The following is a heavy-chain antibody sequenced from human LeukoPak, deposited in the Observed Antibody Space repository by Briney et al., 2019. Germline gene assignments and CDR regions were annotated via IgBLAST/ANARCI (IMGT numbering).Heavy chain of an antibody. D-gene: IGHD6-19*01. CDR2: IRYDGSNK. CDR3: ARVNIAVGRAFDY. CDR1: GFTFSSYV. J-gene: IGHJ4*02. V-gene: IGHV3-30*02. Sequence: TGRSLRLSCAASGFTFSSYVMHSVRQAPGKGLEWVAFIRYDGSNKYYSDSVKGRFTISRANSKNTLYLQMNSLRAEDTAVYYCARVNIAVGRAFDYWGQGTLVSVSS.